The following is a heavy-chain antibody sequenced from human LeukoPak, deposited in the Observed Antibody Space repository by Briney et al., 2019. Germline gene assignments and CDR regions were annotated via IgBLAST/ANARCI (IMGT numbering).Heavy chain of an antibody. Sequence: GASVKVSCKASGYTFTSYYMHWVRQAPGQGLEWMGIINPSGGSTSYAQKFQGRVTMTRDTSISTAYMELSRLRSDDTAVYYCARGYYDCLTDWGQGTLVTVSS. D-gene: IGHD3-22*01. CDR2: INPSGGST. V-gene: IGHV1-46*01. J-gene: IGHJ4*02. CDR1: GYTFTSYY. CDR3: ARGYYDCLTD.